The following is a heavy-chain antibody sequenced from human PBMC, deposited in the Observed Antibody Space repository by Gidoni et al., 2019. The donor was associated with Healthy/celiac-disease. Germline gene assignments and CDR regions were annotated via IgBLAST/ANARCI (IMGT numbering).Heavy chain of an antibody. CDR2: IYSRGST. V-gene: IGHV3-66*01. CDR1: GLTVSNNY. CDR3: TMSNVLNSGLDY. D-gene: IGHD6-19*01. Sequence: EVQLVDSGGGLVQPGGSLRLSCAASGLTVSNNYMNWVRQAPGKGLEWVSVIYSRGSTYYADSVKGRFTISRDNSKNTLYLQMNNLRAEETAVYYCTMSNVLNSGLDYWGRGTLVTVSS. J-gene: IGHJ4*02.